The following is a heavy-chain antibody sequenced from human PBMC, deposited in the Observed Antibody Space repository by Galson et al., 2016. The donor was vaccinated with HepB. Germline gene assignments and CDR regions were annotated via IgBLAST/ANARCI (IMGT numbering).Heavy chain of an antibody. Sequence: SLRLSCAASGFIFSSYGMHWVRQAPGKGLEWVVGIWYDGSTKYYIDSVKGRFTTSRVNSKKTLYLQMNSLRAEDTGVYFCARDIYYGDPPDAFDVWGQGTMVTVSS. V-gene: IGHV3-33*01. CDR1: GFIFSSYG. D-gene: IGHD4-17*01. CDR3: ARDIYYGDPPDAFDV. J-gene: IGHJ3*01. CDR2: IWYDGSTK.